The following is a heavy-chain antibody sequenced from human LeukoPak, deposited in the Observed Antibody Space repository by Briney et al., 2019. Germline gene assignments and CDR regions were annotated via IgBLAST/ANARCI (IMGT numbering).Heavy chain of an antibody. V-gene: IGHV3-23*01. CDR3: ARVMFSSGWVGLDY. J-gene: IGHJ4*02. CDR1: GFTFSTYA. CDR2: ISPSAGDT. D-gene: IGHD6-19*01. Sequence: PGGSLRLSCAASGFTFSTYAMTWARQAPGKGLEWVSSISPSAGDTFYADSVKGRFTISRVNSKRTLYLQMNSLRAEDTALYYCARVMFSSGWVGLDYWGQGTLVTVSS.